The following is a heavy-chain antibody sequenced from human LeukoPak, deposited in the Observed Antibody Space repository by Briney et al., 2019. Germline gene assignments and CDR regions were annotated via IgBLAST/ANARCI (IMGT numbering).Heavy chain of an antibody. J-gene: IGHJ4*02. D-gene: IGHD1-7*01. CDR1: GFRSNTLW. CDR2: INEGGSAE. Sequence: GGSLRLSCAASGFRSNTLWMSWVRQAPGKGLEWVANINEGGSAEYYAESVKGRFTISRDNAKNSVHLQMNSLRAEDTAVYYCARDWELSRDYWGQGTLVTVSS. CDR3: ARDWELSRDY. V-gene: IGHV3-7*01.